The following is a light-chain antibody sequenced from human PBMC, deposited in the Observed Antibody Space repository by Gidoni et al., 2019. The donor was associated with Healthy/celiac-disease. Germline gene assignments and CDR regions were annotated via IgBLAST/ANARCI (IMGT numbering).Light chain of an antibody. CDR1: RSISRD. CDR3: QQSYSTPIT. J-gene: IGKJ5*01. V-gene: IGKV1-39*01. Sequence: DIQMTQSPSSLSASVGDRVTITCRASRSISRDLNWYQQKPGKAPKLLIYAASSLQSGVPSRFSGSGSGTDFTLTINSLQPEDFATYYCQQSYSTPITFGQGTRLEIK. CDR2: AAS.